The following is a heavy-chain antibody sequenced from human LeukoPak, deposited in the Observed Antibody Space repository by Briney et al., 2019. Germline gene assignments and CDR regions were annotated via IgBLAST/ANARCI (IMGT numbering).Heavy chain of an antibody. CDR2: ISSSSSYI. J-gene: IGHJ4*02. D-gene: IGHD2-15*01. CDR3: ASQVSPMVVPHGY. Sequence: PGGSLRLSCAASGFTFTNAWMSWVRQAPGKGLEWVSSISSSSSYIYYADSVKGRFTISRDNAKNSLYLQMNSLRAEDTAVYYCASQVSPMVVPHGYWGQGTLVTVSS. V-gene: IGHV3-21*01. CDR1: GFTFTNAW.